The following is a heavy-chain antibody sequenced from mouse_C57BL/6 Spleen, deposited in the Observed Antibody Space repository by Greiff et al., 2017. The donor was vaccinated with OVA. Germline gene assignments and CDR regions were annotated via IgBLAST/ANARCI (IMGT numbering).Heavy chain of an antibody. Sequence: QVQLQQSGAELVQPGASVKISCKASGYAFSSYWMNWVKQRPGKGLEWIGQIFPGDGDTNYNGKFKGKATLTADKSSSTAYMQLSSLTSEDSAVYFCALYYYGSFLLDYWGQGTTLTVSS. CDR3: ALYYYGSFLLDY. J-gene: IGHJ2*01. D-gene: IGHD1-1*01. CDR2: IFPGDGDT. CDR1: GYAFSSYW. V-gene: IGHV1-80*01.